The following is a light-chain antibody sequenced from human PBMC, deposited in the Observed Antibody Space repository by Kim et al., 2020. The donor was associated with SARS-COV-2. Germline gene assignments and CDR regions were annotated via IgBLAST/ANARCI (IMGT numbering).Light chain of an antibody. Sequence: ASVGDRVTITCRASQGIRNYLVWYQQKPGKVPKVLIYAASALQSGVPSRFSGSGSGTDFTLTISSLQPEDAATYYCQNYNGFPWKFGQGTKVDIK. CDR3: QNYNGFPWK. J-gene: IGKJ1*01. CDR2: AAS. V-gene: IGKV1-27*01. CDR1: QGIRNY.